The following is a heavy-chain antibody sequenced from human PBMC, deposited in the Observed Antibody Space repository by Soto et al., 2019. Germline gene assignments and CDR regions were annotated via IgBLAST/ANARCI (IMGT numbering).Heavy chain of an antibody. V-gene: IGHV3-33*01. CDR1: GFTFSSYG. J-gene: IGHJ6*02. CDR2: IWYDGSNK. CDR3: AREEVVPAAILGTYYYGMDV. Sequence: GGSLRLSCAASGFTFSSYGMHWVRQAPGKGLEWVAVIWYDGSNKYYADSVKGRFTISRDNSKNTLYLQMNSLRAEDTAVYYCAREEVVPAAILGTYYYGMDVWGQGTTVTVSS. D-gene: IGHD2-2*02.